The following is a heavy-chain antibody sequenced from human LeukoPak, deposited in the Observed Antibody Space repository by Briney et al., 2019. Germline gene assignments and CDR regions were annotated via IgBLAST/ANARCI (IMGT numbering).Heavy chain of an antibody. CDR1: GYTLTELS. Sequence: ASVKVSCKVSGYTLTELSMHWVRQAPGKGLEWMGGFDPEDGETIYAQKFQGRVTMTEDTSTDTAYMELSSLRSEDTAVYHCWTPRVPAAISNAFDIWGQGTMVTVSS. CDR3: WTPRVPAAISNAFDI. D-gene: IGHD2-2*02. CDR2: FDPEDGET. V-gene: IGHV1-24*01. J-gene: IGHJ3*02.